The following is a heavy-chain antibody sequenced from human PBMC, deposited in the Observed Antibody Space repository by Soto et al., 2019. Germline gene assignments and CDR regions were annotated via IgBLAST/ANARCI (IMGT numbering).Heavy chain of an antibody. D-gene: IGHD2-21*02. Sequence: QVQLVESGGGVVQPGRSLRLSCTASGFIFGSYGMHWVRQAPGKGLEWVALISYDGTNKYYQDSVKGRFTISRDNPKNTVYLQMKGLRAGDRVVYYCARIPRVFWGGDCYSENWGRGTLVTVP. CDR1: GFIFGSYG. CDR2: ISYDGTNK. J-gene: IGHJ4*02. V-gene: IGHV3-30*03. CDR3: ARIPRVFWGGDCYSEN.